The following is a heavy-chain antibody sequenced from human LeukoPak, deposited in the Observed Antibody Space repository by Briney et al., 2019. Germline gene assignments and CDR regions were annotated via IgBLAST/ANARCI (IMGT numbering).Heavy chain of an antibody. Sequence: GGSLRLSCAASGFTFSSYSMNWVRQAPGKGLEWVSYISSSSSYIYYADSVKGRFTISRDNAKNSLYLQMNSLRAEDTAVYYCAREKQYYYDGSAYPNCYDYWGQGTLVTVSS. D-gene: IGHD3-22*01. CDR3: AREKQYYYDGSAYPNCYDY. CDR2: ISSSSSYI. J-gene: IGHJ4*02. V-gene: IGHV3-21*05. CDR1: GFTFSSYS.